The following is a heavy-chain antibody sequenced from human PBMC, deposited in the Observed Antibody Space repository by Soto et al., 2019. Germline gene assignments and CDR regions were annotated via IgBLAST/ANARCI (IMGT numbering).Heavy chain of an antibody. V-gene: IGHV3-30-3*01. CDR3: ARDIGGVITIFGVVISHFDY. CDR2: ISYDGSNK. J-gene: IGHJ4*02. Sequence: QVQLVESGGGVVQPGRSLGLSCAASGFTFSSYAMHWVRQAPGKGLEWVAVISYDGSNKYYADSVKGRFTISRDNSKNTLYLQMNSLRAEDTAVYYCARDIGGVITIFGVVISHFDYWGQGTLVTVSS. CDR1: GFTFSSYA. D-gene: IGHD3-3*01.